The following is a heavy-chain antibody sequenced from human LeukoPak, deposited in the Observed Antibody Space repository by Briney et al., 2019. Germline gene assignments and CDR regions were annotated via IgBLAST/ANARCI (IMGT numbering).Heavy chain of an antibody. Sequence: GGSLRLSCAASGFIFSSFSMNWVRQAPGKGLEWVSSISGSGSYIYYADSVKGRFTISRDNAKNSLYLQMNSLRAEDTAVYYCARALYYYGSGSYPDYWGQGTLVTVSS. D-gene: IGHD3-10*01. CDR2: ISGSGSYI. CDR1: GFIFSSFS. V-gene: IGHV3-21*01. J-gene: IGHJ4*02. CDR3: ARALYYYGSGSYPDY.